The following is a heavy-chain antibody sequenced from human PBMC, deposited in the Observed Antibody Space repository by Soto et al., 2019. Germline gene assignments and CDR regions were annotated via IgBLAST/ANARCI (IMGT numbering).Heavy chain of an antibody. CDR1: GFTFSSYA. D-gene: IGHD2-15*01. V-gene: IGHV3-23*01. CDR3: AKEAPQDCSGGSCYEDPYFFDY. CDR2: ISGSGGST. Sequence: GGSLRLSCAASGFTFSSYAMSWVRQAPGKGLEWVSAISGSGGSTYYADSVKGRFTISRDNSKNTLYLQMNSLRAEDTAVYYCAKEAPQDCSGGSCYEDPYFFDYWGQGTLVTVSS. J-gene: IGHJ4*02.